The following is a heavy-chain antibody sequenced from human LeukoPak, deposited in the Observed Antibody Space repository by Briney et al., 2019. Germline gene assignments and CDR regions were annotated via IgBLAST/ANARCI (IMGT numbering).Heavy chain of an antibody. J-gene: IGHJ1*01. CDR3: AKRVVVGATSPYSDFQD. V-gene: IGHV3-74*03. CDR2: IHPDGSIT. Sequence: PGGSLRLSCVGSGFTISNYWMHWVRQAPGTGLVWVSRIHPDGSITTYADSVKGRFTISRDNAKNTLYLQMNSLRAEDTALYYCAKRVVVGATSPYSDFQDWGQGTLVTVSS. CDR1: GFTISNYW. D-gene: IGHD1-26*01.